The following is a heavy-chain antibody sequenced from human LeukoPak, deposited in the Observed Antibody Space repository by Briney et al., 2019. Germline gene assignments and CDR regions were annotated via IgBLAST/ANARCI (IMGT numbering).Heavy chain of an antibody. CDR1: GFSLQDYA. CDR3: VRVDHRLESPEFDC. Sequence: GGSLTLSCPASGFSLQDYATSWVRQAPKNWPEWVSGLGANVATRYYAGSVKGRFNISRDNSKNTVFLQMNSLTAEDTAVYYCVRVDHRLESPEFDCWGQGTLVTVSS. CDR2: LGANVATR. V-gene: IGHV3-23*01. D-gene: IGHD3-16*02. J-gene: IGHJ4*02.